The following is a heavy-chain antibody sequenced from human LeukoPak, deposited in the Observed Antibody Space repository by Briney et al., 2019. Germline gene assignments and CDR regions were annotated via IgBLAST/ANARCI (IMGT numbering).Heavy chain of an antibody. CDR3: ARAGGYSYGLDY. J-gene: IGHJ4*02. D-gene: IGHD5-18*01. V-gene: IGHV1-8*01. CDR1: GYTFTSYD. CDR2: MNPNCGNT. Sequence: ASVKVSCKASGYTFTSYDINWVRQATGQGLEWMGWMNPNCGNTGYAQKFQGGVTTTRNTSISTAYMELSSLRSEDTAEYYCARAGGYSYGLDYWGQGTLVTVSS.